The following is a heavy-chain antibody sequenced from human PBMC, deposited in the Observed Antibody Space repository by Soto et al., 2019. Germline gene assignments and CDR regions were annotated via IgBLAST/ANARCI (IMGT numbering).Heavy chain of an antibody. CDR1: GFTFSSYA. V-gene: IGHV3-23*01. D-gene: IGHD6-19*01. CDR2: MSGSGDST. CDR3: ARRSSGWFFDY. J-gene: IGHJ4*02. Sequence: EVQLLESGGGLVQPGGSLRLSCAASGFTFSSYAMSWVRQAPGKGLEWVSVMSGSGDSTYYADSVKGRFTISRDNSKCTLYLQMNSLRAEDTAVYYCARRSSGWFFDYWGQGTLVTVSS.